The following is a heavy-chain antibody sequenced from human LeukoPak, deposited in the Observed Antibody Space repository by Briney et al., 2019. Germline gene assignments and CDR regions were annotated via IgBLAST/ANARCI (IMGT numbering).Heavy chain of an antibody. J-gene: IGHJ4*02. CDR1: GGTFSSYA. Sequence: SVKVSCKASGGTFSSYAISWVRQAPGQGLEWMGGIIPIFGAANYAQKFQGRVTITADESTSTAYMELSSLRSEDTAVYYCARGWRFGEQGFDYWGQGTLVTVSS. D-gene: IGHD3-10*01. CDR2: IIPIFGAA. V-gene: IGHV1-69*13. CDR3: ARGWRFGEQGFDY.